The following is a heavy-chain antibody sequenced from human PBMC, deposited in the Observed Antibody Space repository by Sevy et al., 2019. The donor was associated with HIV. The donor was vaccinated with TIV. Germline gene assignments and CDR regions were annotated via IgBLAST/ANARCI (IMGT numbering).Heavy chain of an antibody. CDR1: GFTLGSYT. CDR2: ISATGGST. J-gene: IGHJ4*02. V-gene: IGHV3-23*01. CDR3: AKTLQKLPFHPHYFDY. D-gene: IGHD2-21*02. Sequence: GGSLRLSCAASGFTLGSYTMNWVRQAPGEGLEWVASISATGGSTYYADSVKGRFTISRDVSKGLLYLQMNNLTAEDTAIFYCAKTLQKLPFHPHYFDYWGQGTLVTVSS.